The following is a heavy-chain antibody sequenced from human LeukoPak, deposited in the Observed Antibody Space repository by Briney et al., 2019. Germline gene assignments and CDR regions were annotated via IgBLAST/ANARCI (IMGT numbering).Heavy chain of an antibody. J-gene: IGHJ4*02. CDR3: AKEDLNYDILTGYGPYFDY. CDR1: GFTFSSYG. Sequence: PGGSLRLSCAASGFTFSSYGMSWVRQAPGKGLEWVSAISGSGGSTYYADSVKGRFTISRDNSKNTLYLQMNSLRAEDTAVYYCAKEDLNYDILTGYGPYFDYWGQGTLVTVSS. D-gene: IGHD3-9*01. V-gene: IGHV3-23*01. CDR2: ISGSGGST.